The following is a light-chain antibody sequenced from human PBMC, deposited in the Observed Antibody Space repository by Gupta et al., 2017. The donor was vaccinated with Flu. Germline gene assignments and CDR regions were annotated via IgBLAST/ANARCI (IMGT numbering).Light chain of an antibody. J-gene: IGKJ5*01. CDR3: QQSYSTHSRT. V-gene: IGKV1-39*01. Sequence: DIPMHQSPSSLSASVGDRVTITCRASQSISSYLNWYQQKPGKAPKLLIYAASTLQSGVPSRFSGSGSGTDFTLTISSLQPEDFATYYCQQSYSTHSRTFGQGTRVEIK. CDR1: QSISSY. CDR2: AAS.